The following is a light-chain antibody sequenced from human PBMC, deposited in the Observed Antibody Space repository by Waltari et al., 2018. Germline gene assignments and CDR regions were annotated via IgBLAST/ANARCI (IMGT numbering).Light chain of an antibody. V-gene: IGKV3-15*01. CDR2: AAS. J-gene: IGKJ4*01. CDR1: QSVSSN. CDR3: QQYTNWPLT. Sequence: EIVLTQSPASLSLSPGERATLSCRASQSVSSNLALYQQKPGQAPRLLIYAASSRATGIPDSFSGSWSGTDFTLTISSLEPEDFAVYYCQQYTNWPLTFGGGTKVEIK.